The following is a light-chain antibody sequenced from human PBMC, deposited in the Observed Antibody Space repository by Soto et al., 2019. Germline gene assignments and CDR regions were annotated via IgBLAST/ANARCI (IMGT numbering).Light chain of an antibody. CDR1: QSVSSSY. Sequence: PGERVTLSCRASQSVSSSYLTWYQQKPGQAPRLLIYGASTRATGIPARFSGSGSGTDFTLTISSLQPEDFAVYYCKQDYNLRQTTFGGGTK. CDR3: KQDYNLRQTT. V-gene: IGKV3D-7*01. J-gene: IGKJ4*01. CDR2: GAS.